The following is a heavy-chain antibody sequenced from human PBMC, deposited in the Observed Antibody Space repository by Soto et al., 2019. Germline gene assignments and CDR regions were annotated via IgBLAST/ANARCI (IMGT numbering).Heavy chain of an antibody. J-gene: IGHJ4*02. CDR1: GLSLRSSGVG. Sequence: QITLKESGPTLVKPTQTLTLTCTFSGLSLRSSGVGVGWVRQPPGKALEWLALIYWDDDKRYNPSLETRLTTTKDTSKNYVVLTMTNMAPVDTATYYCVHSANLFTGFESPFDHWGQGTLVTVSS. CDR2: IYWDDDK. V-gene: IGHV2-5*02. CDR3: VHSANLFTGFESPFDH. D-gene: IGHD2-8*02.